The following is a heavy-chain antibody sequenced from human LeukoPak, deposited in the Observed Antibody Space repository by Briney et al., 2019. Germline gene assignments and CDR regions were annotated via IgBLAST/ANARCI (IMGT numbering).Heavy chain of an antibody. V-gene: IGHV3-15*01. CDR3: SAGVGFSDFDY. CDR1: GYSFSNYW. Sequence: GEPLKISCKGLGYSFSNYWIAWVRQAPGKGLEWVGRIKSKTDFGTRDFAAPVKGRFTISRDDSKNTLYLQMSSLKTEDTAVYYCSAGVGFSDFDYWGQGTLVTVSS. CDR2: IKSKTDFGTR. D-gene: IGHD2-15*01. J-gene: IGHJ4*02.